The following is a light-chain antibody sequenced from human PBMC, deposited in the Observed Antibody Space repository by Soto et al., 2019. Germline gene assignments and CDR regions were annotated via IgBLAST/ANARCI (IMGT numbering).Light chain of an antibody. Sequence: VLTQSPGTLSLSPGERAPLSCRARQSVNSRYIAWYQLKPGQDPRILIYEASSRATGIPDRFSGGGSGTDFSLTITGLETEEFAVYYCQQYGSYTLTVGGGTKVEI. CDR1: QSVNSRY. CDR2: EAS. CDR3: QQYGSYTLT. J-gene: IGKJ4*01. V-gene: IGKV3-20*01.